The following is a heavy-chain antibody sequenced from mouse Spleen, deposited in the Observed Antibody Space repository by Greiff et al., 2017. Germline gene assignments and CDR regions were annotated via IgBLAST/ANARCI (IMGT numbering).Heavy chain of an antibody. CDR3: ASDYYGSSPFAY. V-gene: IGHV2-2*02. CDR2: IWSGGST. Sequence: VMLVESGPGLVQPSQSLSITCTVSGFSFTSYGVHWVRQSPGKGLEWLGVIWSGGSTDYNAAFISRLSISKDNSKSQVFFKMNSLQANDTAIYYCASDYYGSSPFAYWGQGTLVTVSA. D-gene: IGHD1-1*01. CDR1: GFSFTSYG. J-gene: IGHJ3*01.